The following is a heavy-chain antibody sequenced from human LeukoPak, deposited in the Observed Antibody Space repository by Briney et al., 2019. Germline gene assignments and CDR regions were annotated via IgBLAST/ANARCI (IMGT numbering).Heavy chain of an antibody. D-gene: IGHD2-15*01. V-gene: IGHV1-18*01. CDR3: ARAGYCGDGGCRGGSAFDV. J-gene: IGHJ3*01. CDR1: GYTFPNYD. Sequence: ASVRVSCKTSGYTFPNYDIYWVRQAPGQGLECMGWISGYTGDTKYAQILQGRFTVTTDTSTSTAYMELRSLTYDDTAVYYCARAGYCGDGGCRGGSAFDVWGQGTVVTVSS. CDR2: ISGYTGDT.